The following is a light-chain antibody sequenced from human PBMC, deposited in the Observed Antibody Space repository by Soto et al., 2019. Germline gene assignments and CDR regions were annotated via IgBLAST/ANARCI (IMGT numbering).Light chain of an antibody. CDR2: GAS. CDR1: QSVSSSY. V-gene: IGKV3-20*01. Sequence: EIVLTQSPGTLSLSPGERATLSCRASQSVSSSYLAWYQLTPGQAPRLLIYGASSRATGIPDRFSGSGSGTEFTLTISRLEPEDFAMYYCHLYGSSPPRTFGQGTELEI. CDR3: HLYGSSPPRT. J-gene: IGKJ2*01.